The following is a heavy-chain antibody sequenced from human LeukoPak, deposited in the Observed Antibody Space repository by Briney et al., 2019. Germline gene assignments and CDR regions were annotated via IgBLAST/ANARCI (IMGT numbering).Heavy chain of an antibody. D-gene: IGHD3-22*01. Sequence: GGSLRLSCAASGFTFSSYAMHWVRQAPGKGLEWVAVISYDGSNKYYADSVKGRFTISRDNSKNTLYLQMNSLRAEDTAVYYCAKLRGVYYDSFFDYWGQGTLVTVSS. CDR1: GFTFSSYA. CDR2: ISYDGSNK. V-gene: IGHV3-30-3*01. J-gene: IGHJ4*02. CDR3: AKLRGVYYDSFFDY.